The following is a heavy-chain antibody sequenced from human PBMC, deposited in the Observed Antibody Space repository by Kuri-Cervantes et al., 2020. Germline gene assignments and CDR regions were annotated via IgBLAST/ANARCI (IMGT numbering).Heavy chain of an antibody. D-gene: IGHD5-12*01. CDR2: IYWDDDK. CDR1: GFPLSTSGVG. J-gene: IGHJ5*02. V-gene: IGHV2-5*05. CDR3: AYRGLRLKWFDP. Sequence: FGPTLVKPTQTLTLTCTFSGFPLSTSGVGVGWIRQPPGKALEWLALIYWDDDKRYGPSLKRRLTITKDTSKNQVVLTMTNMDPVDTATYYCAYRGLRLKWFDPWGQGTLVTVSS.